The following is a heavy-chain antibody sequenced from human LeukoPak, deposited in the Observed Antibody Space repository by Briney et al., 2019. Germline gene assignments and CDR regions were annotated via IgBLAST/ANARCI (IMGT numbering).Heavy chain of an antibody. V-gene: IGHV3-30*03. Sequence: QAGGSLRLSCAASGFTFSSYGMHWVRQAPGKGLEWVAVISYDGSDKYYADSVKGRCTISRDNSKNTLYLQMNSLRAEDTAVYFCARGPGSYWVDYWGQGTLVTVSS. CDR2: ISYDGSDK. D-gene: IGHD1-26*01. CDR1: GFTFSSYG. CDR3: ARGPGSYWVDY. J-gene: IGHJ4*02.